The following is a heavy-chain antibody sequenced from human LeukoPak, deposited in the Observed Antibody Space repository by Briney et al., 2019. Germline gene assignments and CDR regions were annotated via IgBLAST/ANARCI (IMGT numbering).Heavy chain of an antibody. J-gene: IGHJ4*02. CDR3: ARRYCSSTTCTLDY. CDR1: GFTVSSNY. V-gene: IGHV3-11*04. CDR2: ISGSGGAI. Sequence: PGGSLRLSCAASGFTVSSNYMSWVRQAPGKGLEWVSHISGSGGAIYYADSVKGRFTISRDNAKNSLYLQMNSLRAEDTAVYYCARRYCSSTTCTLDYWGQGTLVTVSS. D-gene: IGHD2-2*01.